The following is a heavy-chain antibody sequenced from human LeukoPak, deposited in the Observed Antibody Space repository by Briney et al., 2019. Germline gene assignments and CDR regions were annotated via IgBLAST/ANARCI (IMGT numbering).Heavy chain of an antibody. CDR3: ARQTGSGLFILP. CDR2: IYYSGNT. CDR1: GGSFSGYY. D-gene: IGHD3/OR15-3a*01. Sequence: PSETLSLTCAVYGGSFSGYYWSWIRQPPRKGLEWIGSIYYSGNTYYNASLKSQVSITIDTSKNQFSLTLTSVTAADTAVYYCARQTGSGLFILPGGQGTLVTVSS. V-gene: IGHV4-34*01. J-gene: IGHJ4*02.